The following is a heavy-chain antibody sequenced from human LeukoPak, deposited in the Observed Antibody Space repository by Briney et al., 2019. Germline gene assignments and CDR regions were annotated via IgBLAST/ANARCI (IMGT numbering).Heavy chain of an antibody. J-gene: IGHJ4*02. D-gene: IGHD2-2*01. Sequence: GGSLRLSCAASGFTFSSYAMSWVRQAPGKGLEWVSAISGSGGSTYYADSVKGRFTISRDNSKNTLYLQMNSLRAEDTAVYYCAKESFVYCSSTSCYVDYWGQGTLVTVSS. CDR1: GFTFSSYA. CDR2: ISGSGGST. V-gene: IGHV3-23*01. CDR3: AKESFVYCSSTSCYVDY.